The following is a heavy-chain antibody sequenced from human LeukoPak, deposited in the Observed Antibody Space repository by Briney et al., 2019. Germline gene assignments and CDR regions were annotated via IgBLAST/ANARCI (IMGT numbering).Heavy chain of an antibody. V-gene: IGHV1-69*13. CDR1: GGTFSSYA. J-gene: IGHJ6*02. D-gene: IGHD6-6*01. CDR3: ARLSSIAAPSYYYYGMDV. Sequence: ASVKVSCKASGGTFSSYAISWVRQAPGQGLEWMGGIIPIFGTANYAQKFQGRVTITADESTSTAYMELSSLRSEDTAVYYCARLSSIAAPSYYYYGMDVWGQGTTVTVSS. CDR2: IIPIFGTA.